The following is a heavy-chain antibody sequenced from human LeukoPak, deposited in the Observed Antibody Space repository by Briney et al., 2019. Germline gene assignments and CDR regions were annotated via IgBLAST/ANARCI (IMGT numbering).Heavy chain of an antibody. CDR1: GGSISSGSYY. CDR2: IYTSGST. D-gene: IGHD6-6*01. Sequence: SQTLSLTCTVSGGSISSGSYYWSWIRQPAGKGLEWIGRIYTSGSTNYNPSLKSRVTISVDTSKNQFSLKLSSVTAADTAVYYCVSAREYSSSSGRAYYFDYWGQGTLVTVSS. V-gene: IGHV4-61*02. CDR3: VSAREYSSSSGRAYYFDY. J-gene: IGHJ4*02.